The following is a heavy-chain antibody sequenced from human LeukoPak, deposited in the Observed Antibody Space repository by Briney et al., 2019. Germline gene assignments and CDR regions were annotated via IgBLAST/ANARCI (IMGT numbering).Heavy chain of an antibody. CDR1: GYTCRSYG. CDR2: ISIYNGNT. CDR3: ARDQYDSVWGSYRPYFDF. D-gene: IGHD3-16*02. Sequence: GASVKVSCKASGYTCRSYGVSWIRQAPGQGLEWRGSISIYNGNTKYAENFQGRVTMTTDTSTSTAYMELSLRSDDTAMYYCARDQYDSVWGSYRPYFDFWGQGTLVTVSS. J-gene: IGHJ4*02. V-gene: IGHV1-18*01.